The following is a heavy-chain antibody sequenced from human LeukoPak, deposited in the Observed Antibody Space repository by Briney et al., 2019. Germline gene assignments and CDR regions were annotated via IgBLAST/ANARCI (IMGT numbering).Heavy chain of an antibody. CDR2: ISSSSSYI. CDR3: ARGGRRRLPFDY. Sequence: GGSLRLSCAASGFTFSSYSMNWVRQAPGKGLEWVSSISSSSSYIYYADSVKGRFTISRDNAKNSLYLQMNSLRAEDTAVYYCARGGRRRLPFDYWGQGTLVTVSS. D-gene: IGHD3-16*01. V-gene: IGHV3-21*01. CDR1: GFTFSSYS. J-gene: IGHJ4*02.